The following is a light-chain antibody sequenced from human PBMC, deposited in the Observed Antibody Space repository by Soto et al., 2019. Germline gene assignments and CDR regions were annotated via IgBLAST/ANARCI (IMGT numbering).Light chain of an antibody. CDR2: QDR. CDR3: QAWDSSTVV. CDR1: KLGDKY. Sequence: SYELTQPPSVSVSPGQTASITCSGDKLGDKYACWYQQRPGQSPVLVIYQDRKRPSGIPERFSGSNSGNTATLTISGTRALDEAEYYCQAWDSSTVVFGGGTQLTVL. V-gene: IGLV3-1*01. J-gene: IGLJ2*01.